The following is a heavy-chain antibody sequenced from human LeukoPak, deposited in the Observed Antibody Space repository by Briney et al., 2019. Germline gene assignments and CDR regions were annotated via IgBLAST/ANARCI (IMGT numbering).Heavy chain of an antibody. D-gene: IGHD5-24*01. CDR3: ATSSGDNPFDY. J-gene: IGHJ4*02. V-gene: IGHV5-10-1*01. CDR1: AYSFTTFW. CDR2: ITSSDSYT. Sequence: GESLKISCKASAYSFTTFWISWVRQMPGKGLEWMGRITSSDSYTNYSPSFRGHVTISADKSITTAYLQWSSLRASDTAMYYCATSSGDNPFDYWGQGTLVTVSS.